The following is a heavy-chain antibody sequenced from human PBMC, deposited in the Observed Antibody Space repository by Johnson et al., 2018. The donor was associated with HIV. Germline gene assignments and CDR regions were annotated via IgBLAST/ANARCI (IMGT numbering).Heavy chain of an antibody. CDR3: ARSEGSYSGRGEAFDI. CDR2: IGTAGDT. CDR1: GFTFSTYD. D-gene: IGHD1-26*01. V-gene: IGHV3-13*01. Sequence: VQLVESGGGLVQPGGSLRLSCAASGFTFSTYDMHWVRQTTGKRLEWVSAIGTAGDTYYPGSVEGRFTISRENAKNSLYLQMNSLRVGDTAVYYCARSEGSYSGRGEAFDIWGQGTMVTVSS. J-gene: IGHJ3*02.